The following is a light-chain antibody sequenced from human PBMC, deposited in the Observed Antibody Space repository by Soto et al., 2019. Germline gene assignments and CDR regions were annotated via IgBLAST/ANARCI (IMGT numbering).Light chain of an antibody. CDR1: QSVSSKY. CDR2: GTS. J-gene: IGKJ1*01. Sequence: IVLTQSPGTLSLSPGERATLSCRASQSVSSKYLAWYQQKPGQAPRLLIYGTSSRATGISHRFRGSGSGTDFTLTISRLEPEDFAVYYCQQNDSSPSWTFGQGNKVDIK. CDR3: QQNDSSPSWT. V-gene: IGKV3-20*01.